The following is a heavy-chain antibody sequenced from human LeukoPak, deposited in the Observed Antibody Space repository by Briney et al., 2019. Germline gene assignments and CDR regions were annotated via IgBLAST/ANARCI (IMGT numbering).Heavy chain of an antibody. J-gene: IGHJ4*02. V-gene: IGHV3-48*03. CDR1: GFNLSTYE. CDR2: ITSSGGTM. Sequence: GGSLRLSCAGSGFNLSTYEMNWVRQPPGKGLEWLSYITSSGGTMYYAESVKGRFTISRDNAKNSVYLQMNNLRAEDTAVYYCAREDYWGQGTLVTVSS. CDR3: AREDY.